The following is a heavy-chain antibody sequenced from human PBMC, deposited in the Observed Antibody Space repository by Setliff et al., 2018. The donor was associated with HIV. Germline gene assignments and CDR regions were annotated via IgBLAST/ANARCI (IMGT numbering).Heavy chain of an antibody. CDR3: ARGGGRVVRGLIGMYYFDY. J-gene: IGHJ4*02. V-gene: IGHV4-61*02. CDR1: VAPFVMKIT. CDR2: SIPVGAP. D-gene: IGHD3-10*01. Sequence: SETLSSPALSLVAPFVMKITFGAGSGSPPERDWSGLGVSIPVGAPTTTPPFKSRVTISEGTSENQFSLKLTSVTAADTAIYYCARGGGRVVRGLIGMYYFDYWGQGILVTVSS.